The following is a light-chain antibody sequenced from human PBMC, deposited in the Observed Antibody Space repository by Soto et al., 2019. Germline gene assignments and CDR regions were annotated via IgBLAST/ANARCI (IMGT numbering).Light chain of an antibody. CDR2: GAS. V-gene: IGKV1-39*01. Sequence: DIQMTQSLSSLSASLGDRVTITCRTSQNIYNSLNWYQQKAGRAPAVLIYGASNLQGGVPLRFSGSGSGTDFTLTISGLQPEDSATYYCQESRSALWGTCGQGTKVEVK. CDR1: QNIYNS. J-gene: IGKJ1*01. CDR3: QESRSALWGT.